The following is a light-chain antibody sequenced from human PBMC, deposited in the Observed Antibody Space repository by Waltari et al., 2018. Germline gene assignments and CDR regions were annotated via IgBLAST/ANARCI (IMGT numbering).Light chain of an antibody. CDR3: SSYTSSSTFGWV. J-gene: IGLJ3*02. V-gene: IGLV2-14*01. CDR2: DDS. CDR1: RSDVGGYTY. Sequence: QSALTHPASVSGSPGKSIPIPGTGTRSDVGGYTYLPWYQQHPGKAPKLMIYDDSKQPAGVSNRFSGSKSGNTASLTISWLQAEDEADYYCSSYTSSSTFGWVFGGGTKLTVL.